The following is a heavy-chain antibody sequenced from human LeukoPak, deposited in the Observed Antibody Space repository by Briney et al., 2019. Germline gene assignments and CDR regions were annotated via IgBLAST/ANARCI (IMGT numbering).Heavy chain of an antibody. V-gene: IGHV3-23*01. J-gene: IGHJ5*02. Sequence: GGSLRLSCAASGFTFSSYAMSWVRQAPGKGLEWVSAISDSGGTTYYADSVKGRFTISRDNSKNTLYLQMNSLRAEDTAVYYCARDYYGSDFNENWFDPWGQGTLVTVSS. CDR3: ARDYYGSDFNENWFDP. D-gene: IGHD3-10*01. CDR1: GFTFSSYA. CDR2: ISDSGGTT.